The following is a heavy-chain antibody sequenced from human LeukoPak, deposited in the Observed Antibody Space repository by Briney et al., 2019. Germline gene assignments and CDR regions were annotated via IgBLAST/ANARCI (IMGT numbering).Heavy chain of an antibody. Sequence: GGSLRLSCAASGFTFSSYGMHWVRQAPGKGLEWVAFIGYDGSNKNYADSVKGRFTISRDNSKNTLYLQMNSLRAEDTAVYYCAKDATLGSLGDYWGQGTLVTVSS. CDR2: IGYDGSNK. CDR3: AKDATLGSLGDY. V-gene: IGHV3-30*02. D-gene: IGHD6-13*01. CDR1: GFTFSSYG. J-gene: IGHJ4*02.